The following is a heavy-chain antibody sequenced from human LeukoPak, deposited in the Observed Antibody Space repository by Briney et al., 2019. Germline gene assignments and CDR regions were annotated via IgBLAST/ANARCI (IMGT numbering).Heavy chain of an antibody. CDR1: TVSVTSYY. Sequence: ASETLSLTCTVSTVSVTSYYWTWIRQPPGKGLEWIGYIYYSGSTNYNPSLKSRVTISVDTSKNQFSLKVSSVTAADTAVYYCARSYDFWSGDSQFDYWGLGTLVTVSS. CDR2: IYYSGST. CDR3: ARSYDFWSGDSQFDY. D-gene: IGHD3-3*01. J-gene: IGHJ4*02. V-gene: IGHV4-59*02.